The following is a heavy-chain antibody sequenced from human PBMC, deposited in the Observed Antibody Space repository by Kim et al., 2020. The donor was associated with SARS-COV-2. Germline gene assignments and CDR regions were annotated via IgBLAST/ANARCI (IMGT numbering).Heavy chain of an antibody. Sequence: ADSVKGRFTSCRDNAKNSLYLQMNSLRAEDTALYYCAKSPSIAAAVVYDCWGQGTLVTVSS. CDR3: AKSPSIAAAVVYDC. J-gene: IGHJ4*02. V-gene: IGHV3-9*01. D-gene: IGHD6-13*01.